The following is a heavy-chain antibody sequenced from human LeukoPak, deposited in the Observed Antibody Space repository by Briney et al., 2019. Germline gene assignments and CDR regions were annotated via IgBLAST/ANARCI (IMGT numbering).Heavy chain of an antibody. Sequence: KSSETLSLTCTVSGGSISSSSYYWVWLRQPPGKGRVWIGSIYYSGRTYCHPSLKSRVTISVDASKNQFSLKLSSVTAADTAVYDCASGYDISTGYGYFDYWGQGTLVTVSS. CDR3: ASGYDISTGYGYFDY. CDR2: IYYSGRT. V-gene: IGHV4-39*01. D-gene: IGHD3-9*01. CDR1: GGSISSSSYY. J-gene: IGHJ4*02.